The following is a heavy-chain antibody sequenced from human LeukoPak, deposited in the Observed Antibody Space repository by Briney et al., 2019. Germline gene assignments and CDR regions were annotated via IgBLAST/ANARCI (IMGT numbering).Heavy chain of an antibody. CDR2: INRDGTT. J-gene: IGHJ5*02. V-gene: IGHV4-34*01. D-gene: IGHD3-16*01. Sequence: SETLSLTCAVYGGSLNDYYWSWIRQPPGKGLEWIGEINRDGTTNYNPSLKSRITISVDTSKNQFSLNLSSVTAADTAVYYCAKFGTSTVQRGWFDPWGQGTLVTVSS. CDR3: AKFGTSTVQRGWFDP. CDR1: GGSLNDYY.